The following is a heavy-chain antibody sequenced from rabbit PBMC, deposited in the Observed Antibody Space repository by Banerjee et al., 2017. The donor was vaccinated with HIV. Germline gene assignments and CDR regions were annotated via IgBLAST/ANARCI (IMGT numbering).Heavy chain of an antibody. V-gene: IGHV1S45*01. D-gene: IGHD4-1*01. J-gene: IGHJ4*01. CDR2: IYAGSNGST. CDR3: ARDLAGVIGWNFDL. CDR1: GFSFSSSYW. Sequence: QEQLEESGGDLVKPEGSLTLTCTASGFSFSSSYWICWVRQAPGKGLERIACIYAGSNGSTYYASWAKGRFTISKTSSTTVTLQMTSLTAADTATYFCARDLAGVIGWNFDLWGQGTLVTVS.